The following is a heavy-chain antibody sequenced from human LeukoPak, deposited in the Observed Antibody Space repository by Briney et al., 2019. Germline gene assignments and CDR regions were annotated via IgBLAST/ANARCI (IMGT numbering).Heavy chain of an antibody. V-gene: IGHV4-39*01. CDR1: GGSISSYY. CDR3: ARHQTTVTTPFDFDY. Sequence: SETLSLTCTVSGGSISSYYWGWIRQPPGKGLEWIGSIYYSGSTYYNPSLKSRVTISVDTSKNQFSLKLSSVTAADTAVYYCARHQTTVTTPFDFDYWGQGTLVTVSS. CDR2: IYYSGST. D-gene: IGHD4-17*01. J-gene: IGHJ4*02.